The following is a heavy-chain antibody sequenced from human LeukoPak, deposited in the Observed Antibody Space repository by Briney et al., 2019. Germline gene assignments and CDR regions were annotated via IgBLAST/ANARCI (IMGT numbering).Heavy chain of an antibody. Sequence: PGGPLRLSCVASGFSFGDYGMHWVRQAPGKGLEWVSRIIWDGSTTDYADSVRGRFTMSRDNSKNSLFLEMNGLTVEDSALYFCAIDRGIRRLGIYYYYMDVWGKGTRVTVSS. D-gene: IGHD1-1*01. J-gene: IGHJ6*03. CDR1: GFSFGDYG. CDR3: AIDRGIRRLGIYYYYMDV. CDR2: IIWDGSTT. V-gene: IGHV3-43D*04.